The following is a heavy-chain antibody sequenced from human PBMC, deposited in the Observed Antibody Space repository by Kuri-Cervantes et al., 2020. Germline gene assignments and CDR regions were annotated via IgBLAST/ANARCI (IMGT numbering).Heavy chain of an antibody. CDR1: GFTVSSNY. CDR3: AKDMGPNDYYYYGMDV. Sequence: SLKISCAASGFTVSSNYMSWVRQAPGKGLEWVSGISWNSGSIGYADSVKGRFTISRDNAKNSLYLQMNSLRAEDTALCYCAKDMGPNDYYYYGMDVWGQGTTVTVSS. J-gene: IGHJ6*02. CDR2: ISWNSGSI. V-gene: IGHV3-9*01. D-gene: IGHD1-26*01.